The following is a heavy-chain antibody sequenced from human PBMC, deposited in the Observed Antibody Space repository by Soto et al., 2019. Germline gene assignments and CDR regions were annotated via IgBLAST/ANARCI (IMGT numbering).Heavy chain of an antibody. D-gene: IGHD6-6*01. J-gene: IGHJ4*02. CDR2: IYYSGST. CDR3: ARVSAARSVGTPDY. Sequence: SETLSLTCTVSGASITNYYWSWIRQPPGKGLEWIAYIYYSGSTNYNPSLKSRVTISIDTSRTQFSLKLCSVTAADTAVYYCARVSAARSVGTPDYWGQGTLVTVSS. CDR1: GASITNYY. V-gene: IGHV4-59*01.